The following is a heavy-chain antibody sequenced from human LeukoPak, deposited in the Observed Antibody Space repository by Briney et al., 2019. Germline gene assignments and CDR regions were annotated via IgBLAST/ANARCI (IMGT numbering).Heavy chain of an antibody. CDR2: MNPNSGNT. D-gene: IGHD3-22*01. CDR3: ARGEDYYDSSGHHQDY. J-gene: IGHJ4*02. Sequence: VASVKVSCTASGYTFTSYDINWVRQATGQGLEWMGWMNPNSGNTGYAQKFQGRVTMARNTSISTAYMELSSLRSEDTAVYYCARGEDYYDSSGHHQDYWGQGTLVTVSS. CDR1: GYTFTSYD. V-gene: IGHV1-8*01.